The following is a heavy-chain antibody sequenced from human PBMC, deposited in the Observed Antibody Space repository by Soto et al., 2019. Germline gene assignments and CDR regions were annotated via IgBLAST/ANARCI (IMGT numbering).Heavy chain of an antibody. D-gene: IGHD3-22*01. Sequence: GGSLRLSCAASGFTFSDYYMSWIRRAPGKGLEWVSYISSSDTSIIYYAGSVKGRFTISRDNAKNSLYLQMSSLRAEDTAVYYCARDLGYYDSSGYFDYWGQGTLVTVSS. V-gene: IGHV3-11*01. CDR1: GFTFSDYY. J-gene: IGHJ4*02. CDR2: ISSSDTSII. CDR3: ARDLGYYDSSGYFDY.